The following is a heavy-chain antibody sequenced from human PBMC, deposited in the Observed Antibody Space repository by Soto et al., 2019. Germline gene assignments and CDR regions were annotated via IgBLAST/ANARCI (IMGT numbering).Heavy chain of an antibody. CDR1: GYTFTSYG. V-gene: IGHV1-18*01. J-gene: IGHJ4*02. D-gene: IGHD6-13*01. Sequence: ASVKVSCKASGYTFTSYGISWVRQAPGQGLEWMGWISAYNGNTNYAQKLQGRVTMTTDTSTSTAYMELRSLRSDDTAVYYCATCIAAAGPYYFDYWGQGTLVTVS. CDR2: ISAYNGNT. CDR3: ATCIAAAGPYYFDY.